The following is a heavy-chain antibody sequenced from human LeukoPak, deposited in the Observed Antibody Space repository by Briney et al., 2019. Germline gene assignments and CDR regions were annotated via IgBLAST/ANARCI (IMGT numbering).Heavy chain of an antibody. CDR1: GGSFSGHY. Sequence: SETLSLTCAVFGGSFSGHYWSWIRQPPGKGLEWIGEINHRGSTTYNPSLKSRVAISVDTSKSQFSLKLSSLTAADTAVYYCARDRYSNSFYYYYAMDVWGQGTTVTVSS. J-gene: IGHJ6*02. CDR3: ARDRYSNSFYYYYAMDV. D-gene: IGHD4-11*01. V-gene: IGHV4-34*01. CDR2: INHRGST.